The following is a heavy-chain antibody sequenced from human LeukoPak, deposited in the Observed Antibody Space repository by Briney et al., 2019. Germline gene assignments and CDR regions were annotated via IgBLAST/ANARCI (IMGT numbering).Heavy chain of an antibody. D-gene: IGHD5-12*01. J-gene: IGHJ6*03. CDR3: ARAYSGYENYYYYYYMDV. Sequence: GGXLRLSCAASGFTFDDYAMHWVRQAPGKGLEWVSLISGDGGSTYYADSVKGRFTISRDNSKNSLYLQMNSLRAEDTALYYCARAYSGYENYYYYYYMDVWGKGTTVTVSS. CDR2: ISGDGGST. CDR1: GFTFDDYA. V-gene: IGHV3-43*02.